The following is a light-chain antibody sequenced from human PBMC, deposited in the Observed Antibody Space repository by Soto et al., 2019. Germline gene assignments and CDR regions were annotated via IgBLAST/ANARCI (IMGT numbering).Light chain of an antibody. J-gene: IGKJ4*01. CDR1: QSIGNY. Sequence: EIVLTQSPATLSLSPGQRATLSCRASQSIGNYLAWYQQKPGQAPRLLMYDASTSATGIPARFSGSGSGTDFTLTISSLEPEDFAVYHCQQRRNWITFGGGTKVEIK. V-gene: IGKV3-11*01. CDR3: QQRRNWIT. CDR2: DAS.